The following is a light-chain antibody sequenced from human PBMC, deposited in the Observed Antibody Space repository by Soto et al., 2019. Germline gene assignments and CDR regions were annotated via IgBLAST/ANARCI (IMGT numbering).Light chain of an antibody. CDR2: EVS. CDR1: SSDVGGYNY. V-gene: IGLV2-14*01. CDR3: SSYTSSNTVL. Sequence: QSALTQPASVSGSPGQSITLSCTGTSSDVGGYNYVSWYQQHPGKAPKLMIYEVSNRPSGVSNRFSGSKSGNTASLTISGLKAEDEADYYCSSYTSSNTVLFGEGTKLTVL. J-gene: IGLJ2*01.